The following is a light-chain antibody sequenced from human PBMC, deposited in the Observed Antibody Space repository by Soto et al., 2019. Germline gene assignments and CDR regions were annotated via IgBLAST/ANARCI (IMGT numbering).Light chain of an antibody. CDR3: SSYAGGVVV. Sequence: QSVLTQPASVSGSPGQSITISCTGTSSDIGAHTYVSWFQQHPGKVPKVIIYNVSTRPSGISDRFSGSKSGNTASLTISGLQAEDEADYYCSSYAGGVVVFSGGTKVTVL. CDR2: NVS. J-gene: IGLJ2*01. V-gene: IGLV2-14*01. CDR1: SSDIGAHTY.